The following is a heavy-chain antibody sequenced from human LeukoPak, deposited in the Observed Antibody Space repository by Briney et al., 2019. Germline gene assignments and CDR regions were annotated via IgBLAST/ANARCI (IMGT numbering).Heavy chain of an antibody. CDR2: INHSGST. J-gene: IGHJ4*02. D-gene: IGHD5-18*01. CDR3: ARGLRRGYSYGHTIDY. CDR1: GGSFSGYY. V-gene: IGHV4-34*01. Sequence: SETLSLTCAVYGGSFSGYYWSWIRQPPGKGLEWIGEINHSGSTNYNPSLKSRVTISVDTSKNQFSLKLSSVTAADTAVYYCARGLRRGYSYGHTIDYWGQGTLVTVSS.